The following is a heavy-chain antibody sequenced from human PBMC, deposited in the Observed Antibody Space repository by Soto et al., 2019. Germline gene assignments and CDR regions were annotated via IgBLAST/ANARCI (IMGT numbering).Heavy chain of an antibody. CDR3: TTDPLYDHSNFDY. Sequence: GGSLRLSCAASGFTFSNAWMSWVRQAPGKGLEWVGRIKSKTDGGTTDYAAPVKGRFTISRDDSKNTLYLQMNSLKTEDTAVYYCTTDPLYDHSNFDYWGQGTLVTVSS. CDR1: GFTFSNAW. V-gene: IGHV3-15*01. CDR2: IKSKTDGGTT. D-gene: IGHD4-4*01. J-gene: IGHJ4*02.